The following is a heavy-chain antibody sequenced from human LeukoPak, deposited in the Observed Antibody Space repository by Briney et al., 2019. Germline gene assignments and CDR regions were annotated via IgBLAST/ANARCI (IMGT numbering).Heavy chain of an antibody. Sequence: SETLSLTCAVYGGSFSGYYWSWIRQPPGKGLEWIGEINHSGRTNYKPSRKSRVTISVETSKNQYSLKLSSVTAADTDVYYCARGTMTTVTYYFDYWGQGTLVTVSS. CDR3: ARGTMTTVTYYFDY. CDR2: INHSGRT. D-gene: IGHD4-17*01. V-gene: IGHV4-34*01. CDR1: GGSFSGYY. J-gene: IGHJ4*02.